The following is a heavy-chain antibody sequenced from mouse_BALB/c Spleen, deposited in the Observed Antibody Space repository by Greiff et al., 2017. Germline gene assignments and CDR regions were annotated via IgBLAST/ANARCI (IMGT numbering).Heavy chain of an antibody. CDR2: ISSGGSYT. CDR1: GFTFSSYA. D-gene: IGHD2-2*01. V-gene: IGHV5-9-4*01. CDR3: ARRGFYYGYDY. Sequence: EVKLVESGGGLVKPGGSLKLSCAASGFTFSSYAMSWVRQSPEKRLEWVAEISSGGSYTYYPDTVTGRFTISRDNAKNTLYLEMSSLRSEDTAMYYCARRGFYYGYDYWGQGTTLTVSS. J-gene: IGHJ2*01.